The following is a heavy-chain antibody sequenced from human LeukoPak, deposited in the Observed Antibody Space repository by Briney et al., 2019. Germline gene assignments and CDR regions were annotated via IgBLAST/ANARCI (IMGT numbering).Heavy chain of an antibody. CDR2: IVVGSGNT. CDR3: ASGSENYYYYGMDV. J-gene: IGHJ6*02. D-gene: IGHD3-10*01. V-gene: IGHV1-58*02. CDR1: GFTFTSSA. Sequence: SVKVSCKASGFTFTSSAMQWVRQARGQRLEWIGWIVVGSGNTNYAQKLQGRVTMTTDTSTSTAYMELRSLRSDDTAVYYCASGSENYYYYGMDVWGQGTTVTVSS.